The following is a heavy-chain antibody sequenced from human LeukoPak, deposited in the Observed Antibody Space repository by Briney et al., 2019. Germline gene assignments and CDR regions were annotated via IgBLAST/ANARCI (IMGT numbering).Heavy chain of an antibody. CDR1: GGSISSYY. D-gene: IGHD6-13*01. Sequence: ASETLSLTCTVSGGSISSYYWSWIRQPPGKGLEWIGYIYYSGSTNYNPSLKSRVTISVDTSKNQFSLKLSSVTAADTAVYYCARGRLGIAADWGQGTLVTVSS. V-gene: IGHV4-59*01. CDR2: IYYSGST. J-gene: IGHJ4*02. CDR3: ARGRLGIAAD.